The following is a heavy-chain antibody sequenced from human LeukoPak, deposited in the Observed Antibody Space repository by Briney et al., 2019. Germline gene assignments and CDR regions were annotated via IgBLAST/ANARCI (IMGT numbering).Heavy chain of an antibody. Sequence: ASVKVSCKASGYTFTIYGISWVRQAPGQGLEWMGWISAYNANTYYAQELQGRVTMTTDTSTSTAYMELRSLRSDDTAVYYCARDFYSSPDYWGQGTLVTVSP. CDR1: GYTFTIYG. J-gene: IGHJ4*02. V-gene: IGHV1-18*01. CDR2: ISAYNANT. D-gene: IGHD6-13*01. CDR3: ARDFYSSPDY.